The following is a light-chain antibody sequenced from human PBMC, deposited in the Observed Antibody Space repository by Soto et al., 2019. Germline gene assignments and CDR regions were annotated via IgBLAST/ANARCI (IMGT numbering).Light chain of an antibody. J-gene: IGKJ5*01. V-gene: IGKV2-40*01. Sequence: DIVMTQTPLSLPVTPGEPASVSCGSSQSLLDSDDGNTYLDWYLQKPGQSPQLLIYTVSYRASGVPDRFSGSGSGTDFALKISRVETEDVGVYYCMQGTHWPITFGQATRLEIK. CDR3: MQGTHWPIT. CDR2: TVS. CDR1: QSLLDSDDGNTY.